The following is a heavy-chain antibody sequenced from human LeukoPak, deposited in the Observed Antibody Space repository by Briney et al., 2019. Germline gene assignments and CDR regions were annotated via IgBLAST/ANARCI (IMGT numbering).Heavy chain of an antibody. D-gene: IGHD2-15*01. Sequence: PSETLSLTCTVSGGSISSSSYYWGWIRQPPGKGLEWIGSIYYSGSTYYNPSLKSRVTISVDTSKNQFSLKLSSVTAADTAVYYCARHPLSSSDPVAAAFDYWGQGTLVTVSS. V-gene: IGHV4-39*01. J-gene: IGHJ4*02. CDR2: IYYSGST. CDR3: ARHPLSSSDPVAAAFDY. CDR1: GGSISSSSYY.